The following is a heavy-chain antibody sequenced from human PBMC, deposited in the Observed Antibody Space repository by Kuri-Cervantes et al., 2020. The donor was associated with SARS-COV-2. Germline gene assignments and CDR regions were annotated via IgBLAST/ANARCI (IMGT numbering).Heavy chain of an antibody. CDR2: MNPNSGNT. V-gene: IGHV1-8*02. J-gene: IGHJ6*03. D-gene: IGHD2-2*01. Sequence: ASVKVSCKASGYTFTSYDINWVRQATGQGLEWMGWMNPNSGNTGYAQKFQGRVTMTRDTSTSTVYMELSSLRSEDTAVYYCARGPNLGYCSSTSCYRSYYYKGGWGKGTTVTVSS. CDR3: ARGPNLGYCSSTSCYRSYYYKGG. CDR1: GYTFTSYD.